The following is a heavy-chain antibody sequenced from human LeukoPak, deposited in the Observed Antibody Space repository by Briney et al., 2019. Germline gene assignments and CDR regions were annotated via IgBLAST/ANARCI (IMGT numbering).Heavy chain of an antibody. CDR1: GASVSSFY. V-gene: IGHV4-59*02. CDR2: IYYSGST. Sequence: WETLSLTCAVSGASVSSFYWTWIRQPPGKGLEWIGYIYYSGSTNYNPSLKSRLTISIDASKHQFSLQMNSVTASESAVYYSLKVRANYDTLTGHYKGDSCDIWGQGTMITVSS. CDR3: LKVRANYDTLTGHYKGDSCDI. J-gene: IGHJ3*02. D-gene: IGHD3-9*01.